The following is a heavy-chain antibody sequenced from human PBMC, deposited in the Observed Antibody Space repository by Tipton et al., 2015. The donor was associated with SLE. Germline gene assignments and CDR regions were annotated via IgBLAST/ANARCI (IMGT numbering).Heavy chain of an antibody. CDR1: GGSITSDSYY. CDR3: AREVRQLLIYFDS. D-gene: IGHD6-13*01. CDR2: IYYSGTT. V-gene: IGHV4-39*07. Sequence: LRLSCTVSGGSITSDSYYWGWIRQPAGKGLEWVGSIYYSGTTYYNPSLKSRVTISVDTSKNQFSLRLNSGSAADTAVYFCAREVRQLLIYFDSWGQGTLVTVSS. J-gene: IGHJ4*02.